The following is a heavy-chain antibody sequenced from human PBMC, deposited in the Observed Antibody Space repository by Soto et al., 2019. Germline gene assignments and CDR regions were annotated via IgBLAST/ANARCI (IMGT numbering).Heavy chain of an antibody. CDR2: ISWNSGSI. CDR3: AKVSGDAYYYYYMDV. CDR1: GFTFDDYA. Sequence: EVQLVESGGGLVQPGRSLRLSCAASGFTFDDYAMHWVRQAPGKGLEWVSGISWNSGSIGYADSVKGRFTISRDKAKNSLYLQMNSLRAEDTALYYCAKVSGDAYYYYYMDVWGKGTTVTVSS. J-gene: IGHJ6*03. D-gene: IGHD4-17*01. V-gene: IGHV3-9*01.